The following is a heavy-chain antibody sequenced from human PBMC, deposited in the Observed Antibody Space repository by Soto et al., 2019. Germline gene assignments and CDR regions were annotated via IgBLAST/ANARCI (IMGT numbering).Heavy chain of an antibody. CDR2: ISPHTGGT. J-gene: IGHJ4*02. CDR1: GYTFNRYY. Sequence: EASVKVSCKASGYTFNRYYMHWVRQAPGPGLEWMGWISPHTGGTTYAQKFQGRVTMTRDTSLNTAYMELSSLRSDDTAMFYCASGRYDASGYFDYWGQGTLVTVSS. D-gene: IGHD3-22*01. CDR3: ASGRYDASGYFDY. V-gene: IGHV1-2*02.